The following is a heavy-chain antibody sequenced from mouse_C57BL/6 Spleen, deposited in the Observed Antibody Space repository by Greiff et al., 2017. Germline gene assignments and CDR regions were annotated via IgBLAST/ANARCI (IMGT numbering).Heavy chain of an antibody. CDR3: ARLIYYDFPWFAY. D-gene: IGHD2-4*01. V-gene: IGHV1-39*01. Sequence: VQLQQSGPELVKPGASVKISCKASGYSFTDYKMNWVKQSNGKSLEWIGVINPNYGTTSYNQKFKGKATLTVEKSASTAYMQLNSLPAEDSAVYYCARLIYYDFPWFAYWGQGTLVTVSA. CDR2: INPNYGTT. CDR1: GYSFTDYK. J-gene: IGHJ3*01.